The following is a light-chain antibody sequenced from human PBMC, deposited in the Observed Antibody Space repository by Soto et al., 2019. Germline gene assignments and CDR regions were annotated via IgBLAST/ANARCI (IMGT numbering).Light chain of an antibody. Sequence: QSVLTQPPSVSGAPGQRVTISCTGSSPNIGAGYDVHWYQQLPGTAPKLLIYANKNRPAGVPDRFSASKSGTSASLAITGLQAEDEADYYCQSYDTSPSGYVFGTGTKLTVL. CDR3: QSYDTSPSGYV. CDR1: SPNIGAGYD. J-gene: IGLJ1*01. V-gene: IGLV1-40*01. CDR2: ANK.